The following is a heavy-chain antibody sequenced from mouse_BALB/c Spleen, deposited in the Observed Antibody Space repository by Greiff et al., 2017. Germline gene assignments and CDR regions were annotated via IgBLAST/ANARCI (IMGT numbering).Heavy chain of an antibody. J-gene: IGHJ4*01. Sequence: VQLQQPGAELVKPGASVKMSCKASGYTFTSYWMHWVKQRPGQGLEWIGVIDPSDSYTSYNQKFKGKATLTVDTSSSTAYMQLSSLTSEDSAVYYCTRGYYRYDRGYAMDYWGQGTSVTVSS. V-gene: IGHV1S127*01. CDR1: GYTFTSYW. D-gene: IGHD2-14*01. CDR2: IDPSDSYT. CDR3: TRGYYRYDRGYAMDY.